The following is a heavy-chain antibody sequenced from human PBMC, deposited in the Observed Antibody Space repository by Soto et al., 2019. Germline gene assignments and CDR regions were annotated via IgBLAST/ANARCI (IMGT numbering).Heavy chain of an antibody. J-gene: IGHJ4*02. D-gene: IGHD3-16*02. Sequence: EVQLLESGGGLVQPGGSLRLSCAASGFTFSSYAMSWVRQAPGKGLEWVSAISGSGGSTYYADSVKGRFTISRDNSKNTLYLQMNSLRAEDTAVYYCAKDHLRGITFGGVIVPGFDYWGQGTLVTVSS. CDR3: AKDHLRGITFGGVIVPGFDY. CDR1: GFTFSSYA. V-gene: IGHV3-23*01. CDR2: ISGSGGST.